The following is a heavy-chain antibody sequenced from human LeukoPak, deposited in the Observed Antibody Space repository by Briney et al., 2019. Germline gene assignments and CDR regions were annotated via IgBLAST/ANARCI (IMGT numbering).Heavy chain of an antibody. CDR3: ARGRVAGSDAIDI. CDR1: GFTFSSYG. CDR2: IWYDGSNK. J-gene: IGHJ3*02. V-gene: IGHV3-33*01. Sequence: GGSLRLSCAASGFTFSSYGMHWVRQAPGKGLEWVAVIWYDGSNKYYADPVKGRFTISRDNSKNTLYLQMNSLRAEDTAVYYCARGRVAGSDAIDIWGQGTMVTVSS. D-gene: IGHD6-19*01.